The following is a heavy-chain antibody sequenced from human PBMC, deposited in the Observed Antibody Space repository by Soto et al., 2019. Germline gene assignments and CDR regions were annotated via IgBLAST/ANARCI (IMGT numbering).Heavy chain of an antibody. J-gene: IGHJ4*02. CDR1: GFTFSGYA. V-gene: IGHV3-23*01. D-gene: IGHD1-26*01. Sequence: EAQLLESGGGSVQPGGSLRLSCVASGFTFSGYALSWVRQAPGKGLEWVSTISFSGDNTYYADSVTGRFTISRDSSQNTLFLQMTSLRVEDTALYYCVREGLRATTKGPYFDYWGQGTLVTVSS. CDR2: ISFSGDNT. CDR3: VREGLRATTKGPYFDY.